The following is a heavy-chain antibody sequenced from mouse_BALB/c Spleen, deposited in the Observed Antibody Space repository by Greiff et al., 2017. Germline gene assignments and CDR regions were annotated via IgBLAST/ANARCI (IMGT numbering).Heavy chain of an antibody. CDR1: GFTFSSYT. CDR2: ISSGGSYT. J-gene: IGHJ4*01. CDR3: TRAKSTMITSDPMDD. D-gene: IGHD2-4*01. V-gene: IGHV5-6-4*01. Sequence: EVQVVESGGGLVKPGGSLKLSCAASGFTFSSYTMSWVRQTPEKRLEWVATISSGGSYTYYPDSVKGRFTISRDNAKNTLYLQMSSLKSEDTAMYYCTRAKSTMITSDPMDDWGQGTSVTVSS.